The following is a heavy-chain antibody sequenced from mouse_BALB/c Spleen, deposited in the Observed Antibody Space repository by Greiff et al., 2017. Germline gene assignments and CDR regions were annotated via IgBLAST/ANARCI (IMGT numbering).Heavy chain of an antibody. D-gene: IGHD3-1*01. V-gene: IGHV2-9*02. CDR2: IWAGGST. CDR1: GFSLTSYG. Sequence: VKLQESGPGLVAPSQSLSITCTVSGFSLTSYGVHWVRQPPGKGLEWLGVIWAGGSTNYNSALMSRLSISKDNSKSQVFLKMNSLQTDDTAMYYCARDGARARETWFAYWGQGTLVTVSA. CDR3: ARDGARARETWFAY. J-gene: IGHJ3*01.